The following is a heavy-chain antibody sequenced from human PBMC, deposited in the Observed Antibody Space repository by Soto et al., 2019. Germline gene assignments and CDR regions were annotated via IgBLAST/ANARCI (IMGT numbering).Heavy chain of an antibody. CDR1: GDSISSNSYY. CDR3: ATRPPGGPYRGVFDY. J-gene: IGHJ4*02. CDR2: VYYTGST. V-gene: IGHV4-39*01. D-gene: IGHD3-10*01. Sequence: SETLSLTCSVSGDSISSNSYYWIWIRQPPGKGLEWIGSVYYTGSTYYNPSLKSRVTISVDTATNNFSLRLSSLTAADTAVYYCATRPPGGPYRGVFDYWSQGTLVTVSS.